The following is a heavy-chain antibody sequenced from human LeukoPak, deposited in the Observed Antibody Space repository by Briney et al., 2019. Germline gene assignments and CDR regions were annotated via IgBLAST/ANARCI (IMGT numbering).Heavy chain of an antibody. D-gene: IGHD1-26*01. CDR1: GGSISSHY. Sequence: SETLSLTCTASGGSISSHYWNWIRQPPGKGLEWIGYLYYSGSTNYNPSLKSRVTLSVDTSKNQFSLKLSSVTAADTAVYYCERDGSWYFDLWGRGTLVTVSS. CDR2: LYYSGST. J-gene: IGHJ2*01. CDR3: ERDGSWYFDL. V-gene: IGHV4-59*11.